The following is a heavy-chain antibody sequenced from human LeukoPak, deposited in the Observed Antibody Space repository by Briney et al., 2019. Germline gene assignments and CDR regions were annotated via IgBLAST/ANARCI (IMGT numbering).Heavy chain of an antibody. CDR1: GGSINSSDFY. CDR2: IHYSGST. CDR3: ASLWYTSGWSDY. Sequence: SETLSLTCSVSGGSINSSDFYWGWIRQSPGKGLAWIASIHYSGSTYYNPSFESRVTISVDTTKTQFSLRLSSVTAADTAMYYCASLWYTSGWSDYWGQGTLVTVSS. J-gene: IGHJ4*02. V-gene: IGHV4-39*01. D-gene: IGHD6-19*01.